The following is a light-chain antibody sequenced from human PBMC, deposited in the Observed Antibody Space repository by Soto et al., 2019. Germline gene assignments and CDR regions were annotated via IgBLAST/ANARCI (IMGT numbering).Light chain of an antibody. V-gene: IGKV1-5*03. J-gene: IGKJ1*01. CDR2: KAS. CDR3: QQSYSTPQT. CDR1: QSIGSW. Sequence: DIQMTQSPSTLSASVGNRVTITCRASQSIGSWVAWYQQKPGKAPKLLIYKASSLESGVPSRFSGSGSGTDFTLTISSLQPEDFATYYCQQSYSTPQTFGQGTKVDIK.